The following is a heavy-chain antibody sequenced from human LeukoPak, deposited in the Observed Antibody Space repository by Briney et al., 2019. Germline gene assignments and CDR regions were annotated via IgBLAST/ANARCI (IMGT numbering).Heavy chain of an antibody. D-gene: IGHD3-10*01. CDR1: GGSFSGYY. CDR3: ARRVGTMVRGVIITSPRGYYYYMDV. CDR2: INHSGST. V-gene: IGHV4-34*01. Sequence: SETLSLTCAVYGGSFSGYYWSWIRQPPGKGLEWIGEINHSGSTNYNPSLKSRVTISVDTSKNQFSLKLSSVTAADTAVYYCARRVGTMVRGVIITSPRGYYYYMDVWGKGTTVTISS. J-gene: IGHJ6*03.